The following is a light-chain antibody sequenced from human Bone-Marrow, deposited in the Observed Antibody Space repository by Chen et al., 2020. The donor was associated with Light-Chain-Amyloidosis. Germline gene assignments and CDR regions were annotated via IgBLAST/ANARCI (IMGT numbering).Light chain of an antibody. CDR3: QSADSSGTYEVI. CDR1: DLPTKY. CDR2: RDT. V-gene: IGLV3-25*03. Sequence: SSDLTQPPSVSVSPGQTDRITCSGDDLPTKYAYWYQQKPGQAPVLVIHRDTERPSGISERFSGSSSGTTATLTISGVQAEDEADYHCQSADSSGTYEVIFGGGTKLTVL. J-gene: IGLJ2*01.